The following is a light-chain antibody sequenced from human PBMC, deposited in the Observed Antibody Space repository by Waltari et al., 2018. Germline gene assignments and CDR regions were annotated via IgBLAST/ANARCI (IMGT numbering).Light chain of an antibody. CDR3: SSYSSTNTVV. CDR1: SSDVGGYNF. V-gene: IGLV2-14*03. J-gene: IGLJ3*02. CDR2: DVT. Sequence: QSALTQPASVSGSPGQSVTISCTGTSSDVGGYNFVSWYQQHPGRAPKLMIYDVTHRPSGVSTRFSGSKSGGTASLTISGLQAADEAEYYCSSYSSTNTVVFGGGTQLTV.